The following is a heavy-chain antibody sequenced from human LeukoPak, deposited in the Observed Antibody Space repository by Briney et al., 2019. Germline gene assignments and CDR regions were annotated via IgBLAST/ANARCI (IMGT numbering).Heavy chain of an antibody. V-gene: IGHV3-53*01. CDR2: IHKSAIT. CDR1: GFTVSSNY. CDR3: ARDLHPRLTGYFDY. Sequence: GGSLRLSCAASGFTVSSNYMTWVRQAPGKGLEWVSVIHKSAITYYADTVKGRFTISRDNSKNTLYLQMNSLRAEDTAVYYCARDLHPRLTGYFDYWGQGTLVTVSS. J-gene: IGHJ4*02. D-gene: IGHD3-16*01.